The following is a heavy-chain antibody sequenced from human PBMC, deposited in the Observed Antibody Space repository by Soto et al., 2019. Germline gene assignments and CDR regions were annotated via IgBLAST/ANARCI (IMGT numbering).Heavy chain of an antibody. CDR3: ARGLRYYDILTGYYYYGMDV. V-gene: IGHV4-34*01. CDR2: INHSGST. J-gene: IGHJ6*01. D-gene: IGHD3-9*01. Sequence: SETPSLTFAVYGGSFSGYYWSWIRQPPGKGLEWIGEINHSGSTNYNPSLKSRVTISVDTSKNQFSLKLSSVTAADTAVYYCARGLRYYDILTGYYYYGMDVWGQGTTVS. CDR1: GGSFSGYY.